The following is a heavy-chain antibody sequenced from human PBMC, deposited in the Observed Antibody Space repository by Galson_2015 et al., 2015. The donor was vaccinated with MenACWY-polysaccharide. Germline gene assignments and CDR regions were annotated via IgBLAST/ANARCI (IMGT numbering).Heavy chain of an antibody. CDR1: GASISRYY. J-gene: IGHJ4*02. CDR2: IYPSGST. CDR3: AREGDQYGDFVDY. V-gene: IGHV4-4*07. Sequence: SETLSLTCTVSGASISRYYWSCIRQPAGKGLEWIGRIYPSGSTNYNPSLKSRVTMSLDTSKNQFSLKLNSLTAADPAVYYCAREGDQYGDFVDYWGQGTLVTVSS. D-gene: IGHD4-17*01.